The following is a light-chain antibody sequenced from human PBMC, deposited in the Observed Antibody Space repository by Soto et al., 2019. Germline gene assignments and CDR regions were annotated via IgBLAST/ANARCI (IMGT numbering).Light chain of an antibody. V-gene: IGLV2-14*01. CDR2: EVT. J-gene: IGLJ3*02. CDR1: SSDVGAYTY. Sequence: QSALTQPASVSGSPGQSITISCTGTSSDVGAYTYVSWYQQHPGEAPKLMIFEVTNRPSGVSNRFSGSKSGNTASLTISGLQAEDEADYYCNSYTRSNTRVFGGGTQVTVL. CDR3: NSYTRSNTRV.